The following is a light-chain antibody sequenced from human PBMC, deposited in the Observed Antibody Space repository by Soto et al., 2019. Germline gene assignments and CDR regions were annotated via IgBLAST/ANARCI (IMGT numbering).Light chain of an antibody. CDR3: QSFDISLNGFV. J-gene: IGLJ3*02. Sequence: QSVLTQPPSVSAAPGQKVVISCSGSSSNIENNDVSWYQQVPGTAPKLLIYDNNKRPSGIPHRFSGSKSGPSASLAITGLQTEDEADYYCQSFDISLNGFVFGGGTKVTVL. CDR1: SSNIENND. CDR2: DNN. V-gene: IGLV1-51*01.